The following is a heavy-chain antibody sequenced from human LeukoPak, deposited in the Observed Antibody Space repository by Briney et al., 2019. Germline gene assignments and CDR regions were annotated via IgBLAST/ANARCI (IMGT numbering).Heavy chain of an antibody. CDR1: GCSFTSYW. V-gene: IGHV5-51*01. CDR3: ARGTYYYDSSGYPMGDY. J-gene: IGHJ4*02. Sequence: KPGESLKISCKGSGCSFTSYWIGWVRQMPGKGLEWMGIIYPGDSDTRYSPSFQGQVTISADKSISTAYLQWSSLKASDTAMYYCARGTYYYDSSGYPMGDYWGQGTLVTVSS. D-gene: IGHD3-22*01. CDR2: IYPGDSDT.